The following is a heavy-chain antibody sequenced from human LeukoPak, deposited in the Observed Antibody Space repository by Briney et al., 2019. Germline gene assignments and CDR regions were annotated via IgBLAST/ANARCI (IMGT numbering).Heavy chain of an antibody. D-gene: IGHD3-10*01. CDR3: ARNYQIYYGSGSYYNIPYYFDY. J-gene: IGHJ4*02. CDR1: GFTFSSYE. Sequence: PGGSLRLSCAASGFTFSSYEMNWVRQAPGKGLEWVSNISSSGNTIYYADSVKGRFTISRDNAKNSLYLQMSSLRAEDTAVYYCARNYQIYYGSGSYYNIPYYFDYWGQGTLVTVSS. CDR2: ISSSGNTI. V-gene: IGHV3-48*03.